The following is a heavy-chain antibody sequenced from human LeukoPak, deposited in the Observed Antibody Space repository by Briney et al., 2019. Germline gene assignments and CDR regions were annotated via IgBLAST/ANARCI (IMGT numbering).Heavy chain of an antibody. CDR2: ISYDGSNK. CDR3: AKDSGPYSSSPGYFDY. V-gene: IGHV3-30*18. Sequence: GGSLRLSCAASGFTFSSYGMHWVRQAPGKGLEWVAVISYDGSNKYYADSVKGRFTISRDNSKSTLYLQMNSLRAEDTAVYYCAKDSGPYSSSPGYFDYWGQGTLVTVSS. J-gene: IGHJ4*02. CDR1: GFTFSSYG. D-gene: IGHD6-6*01.